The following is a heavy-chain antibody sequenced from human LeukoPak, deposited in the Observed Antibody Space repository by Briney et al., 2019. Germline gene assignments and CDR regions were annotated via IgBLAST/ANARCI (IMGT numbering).Heavy chain of an antibody. D-gene: IGHD4-17*01. V-gene: IGHV4-59*01. CDR3: ARATVTTGGGAFDM. J-gene: IGHJ3*02. Sequence: SETLSLTCTVSGGSISSYYWSWIRQPPGKGLEWIGYIYYSGSTNYNPSLKSRVTISVDTSKNQFSLKLSSVTAADTAMYYCARATVTTGGGAFDMWGQGTMVTVSS. CDR1: GGSISSYY. CDR2: IYYSGST.